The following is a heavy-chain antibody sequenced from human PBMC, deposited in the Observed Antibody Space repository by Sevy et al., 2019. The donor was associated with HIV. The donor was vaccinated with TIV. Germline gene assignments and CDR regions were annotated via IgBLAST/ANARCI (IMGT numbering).Heavy chain of an antibody. V-gene: IGHV3-23*01. CDR2: EAGSGGST. J-gene: IGHJ3*02. Sequence: QLGGSLRLSCVVSGFIFSTYAMNWVRQAPGKGLEWVSGEAGSGGSTYHADSVKGRFTISRDDSKSTLYLQMNSLRAEDTAVYYCAKDLGDPVAFDIWGQGTMVTVSS. D-gene: IGHD2-21*02. CDR1: GFIFSTYA. CDR3: AKDLGDPVAFDI.